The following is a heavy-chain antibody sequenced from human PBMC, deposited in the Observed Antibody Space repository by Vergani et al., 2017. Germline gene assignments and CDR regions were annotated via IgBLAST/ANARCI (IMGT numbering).Heavy chain of an antibody. D-gene: IGHD1-1*01. CDR1: GFTFSSHG. J-gene: IGHJ5*02. CDR2: IWYDGSNK. Sequence: QVQLVESEGGVVQPGRSLTLSCVASGFTFSSHGMHWVRQAPGKGLEWVAVIWYDGSNKYYGDSVKGRFTISRDNSKNTLYLQMNSLRVEDTAVYYCARWGNEKRLDPWGQGTLVTVSS. CDR3: ARWGNEKRLDP. V-gene: IGHV3-33*01.